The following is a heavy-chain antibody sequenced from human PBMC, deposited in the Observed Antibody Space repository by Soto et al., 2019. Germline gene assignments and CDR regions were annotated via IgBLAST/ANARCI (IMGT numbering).Heavy chain of an antibody. J-gene: IGHJ6*03. CDR3: ARVCITILGVVITDYYMDV. CDR1: GFTFSSYW. Sequence: GGSLRLSCAASGFTFSSYWMSWVRQAPGKGLEWVANIKQDGSEKYYVDSVKGRFTISRDNAKNSLYLQTNSLRAEDTAVYYCARVCITILGVVITDYYMDVWGKGTTVTVSS. CDR2: IKQDGSEK. V-gene: IGHV3-7*01. D-gene: IGHD3-3*01.